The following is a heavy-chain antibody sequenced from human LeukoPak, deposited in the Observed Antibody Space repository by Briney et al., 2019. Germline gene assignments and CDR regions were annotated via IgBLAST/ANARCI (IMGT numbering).Heavy chain of an antibody. Sequence: ASVKVSCKASGGTFSSYAISWVRQAPGQGLEWMGSIIPILGIANYAQKFQGRVTITADKSTSTAYMELSSLRSEDTAVYYCAREGTRNQLLAVYYYYGMDVWGQGTTVTVSS. J-gene: IGHJ6*02. CDR3: AREGTRNQLLAVYYYYGMDV. CDR2: IIPILGIA. CDR1: GGTFSSYA. V-gene: IGHV1-69*04. D-gene: IGHD2-2*01.